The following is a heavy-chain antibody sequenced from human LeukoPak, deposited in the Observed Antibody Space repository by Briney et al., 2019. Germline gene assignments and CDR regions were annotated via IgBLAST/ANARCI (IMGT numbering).Heavy chain of an antibody. J-gene: IGHJ5*02. CDR1: GWSFNDYY. CDR2: INDRGDT. Sequence: SETLSLTCAVSGWSFNDYYWNWIRQPPGKGLEWIGEINDRGDTNYNPSLKSRVTISVDTSKSQFSLRLTSIIAADTAFYYCARGQVPAARGYNWFDPWGQGTLVTVSS. V-gene: IGHV4-34*01. CDR3: ARGQVPAARGYNWFDP. D-gene: IGHD2-2*01.